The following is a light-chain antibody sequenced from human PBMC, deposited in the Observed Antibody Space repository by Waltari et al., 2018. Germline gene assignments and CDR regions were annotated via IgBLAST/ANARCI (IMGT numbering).Light chain of an antibody. J-gene: IGLJ3*02. CDR3: VLYMGSGISV. CDR1: SGSVSTNFY. CDR2: STN. Sequence: QTVVTQEPSFSVSPGGTVTPTFGLISGSVSTNFYPTWYQQTPGQAPRTLIYSTNTRSSGVPDRFSGSILGNKAALTITGDQADDESDYYCVLYMGSGISVFGGGTKLTVL. V-gene: IGLV8-61*01.